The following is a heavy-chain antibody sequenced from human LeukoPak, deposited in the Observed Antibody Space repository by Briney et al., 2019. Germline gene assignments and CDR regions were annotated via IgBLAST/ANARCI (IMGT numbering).Heavy chain of an antibody. V-gene: IGHV3-9*03. CDR1: GFTFDDYA. J-gene: IGHJ4*02. CDR2: ISWNSGSI. Sequence: GRSLRLSCAASGFTFDDYAMHWVRQAPGKGLEWVSGISWNSGSIGYADSVKGRFTISRDNAKNSLYLQMNSPRAEDMALYYCAKGRWLSSHFDYWGQGTLVTVSS. D-gene: IGHD6-19*01. CDR3: AKGRWLSSHFDY.